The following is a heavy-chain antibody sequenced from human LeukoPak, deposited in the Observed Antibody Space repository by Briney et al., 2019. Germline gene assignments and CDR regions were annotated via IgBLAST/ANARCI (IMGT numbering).Heavy chain of an antibody. CDR3: AKDGYYSSANHFARLHFDL. CDR1: GFTFNAHA. CDR2: ISGDVRDT. V-gene: IGHV3-23*01. J-gene: IGHJ2*01. D-gene: IGHD3-10*01. Sequence: PGGSLRLSCEAYGFTFNAHAMNWVRQAPGKGLEWVSVISGDVRDTNYANPVKGRFTISRDNSKNAVFLQMDSLRVEDTAMYYCAKDGYYSSANHFARLHFDLWGRGTLVTVSS.